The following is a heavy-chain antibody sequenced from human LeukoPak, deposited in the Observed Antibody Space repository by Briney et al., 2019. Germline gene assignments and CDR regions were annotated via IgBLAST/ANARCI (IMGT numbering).Heavy chain of an antibody. D-gene: IGHD3-22*01. CDR3: ARLRRYYYDSSGYYYIDY. V-gene: IGHV4-39*07. J-gene: IGHJ4*02. CDR1: GGSISSSSYY. CDR2: INHSGST. Sequence: SETLSLTCTVSGGSISSSSYYWSWIRQPPGKGLEWIGEINHSGSTNYNPSLKSRVTRSVDTSKNQFSLKLSSVTAADTAVYYCARLRRYYYDSSGYYYIDYWGQGTLVTVSS.